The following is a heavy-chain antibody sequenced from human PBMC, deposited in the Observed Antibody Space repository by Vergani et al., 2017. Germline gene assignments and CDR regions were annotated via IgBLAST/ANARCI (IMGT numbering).Heavy chain of an antibody. Sequence: QVQLQESGPGLVKPSQTLSLTCTVSGGSISSGDYYWSWIRQPPGKGLEWIGYIYYSGSTYYNPSLKSRVTISVDTSKNQFSLKLSSVTAADTAVYDCARAEPAYYYDSMGAGYYFDYWGQGTLVTVSS. J-gene: IGHJ4*02. CDR1: GGSISSGDYY. CDR2: IYYSGST. D-gene: IGHD3-22*01. CDR3: ARAEPAYYYDSMGAGYYFDY. V-gene: IGHV4-30-4*01.